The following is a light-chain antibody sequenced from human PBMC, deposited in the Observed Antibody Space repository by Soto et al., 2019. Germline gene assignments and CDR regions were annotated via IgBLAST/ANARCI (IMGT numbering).Light chain of an antibody. CDR2: DVT. CDR3: QQYYDLPIT. Sequence: DIQMTQSPSSLSASVGDRVTITCQASQDIDKYLNWYQQKQGKAPKXLIDDVTNLETGVPSRFSGSGSGTHFTFTIGSLQPEDIETYYCQQYYDLPITFGQGTRLEIK. J-gene: IGKJ5*01. V-gene: IGKV1-33*01. CDR1: QDIDKY.